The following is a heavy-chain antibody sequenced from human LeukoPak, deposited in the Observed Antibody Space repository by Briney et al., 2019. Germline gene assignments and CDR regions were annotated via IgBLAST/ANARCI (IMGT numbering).Heavy chain of an antibody. J-gene: IGHJ4*02. D-gene: IGHD6-19*01. CDR1: GFTFSTYT. Sequence: GGSLRLSCAASGFTFSTYTMSWVRQAPGKGLEWVSAIRGSGDNTHYADSVEGRFTISRDNSKNTMYLQVNSLRVEDTAIYYCAKEDSSGWIHYWGQGTLVTVSS. CDR2: IRGSGDNT. V-gene: IGHV3-23*01. CDR3: AKEDSSGWIHY.